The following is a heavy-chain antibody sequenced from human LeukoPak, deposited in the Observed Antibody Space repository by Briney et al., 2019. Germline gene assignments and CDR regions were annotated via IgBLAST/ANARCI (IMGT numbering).Heavy chain of an antibody. CDR2: ISAYNGNT. J-gene: IGHJ3*02. Sequence: ASVKVSCKASGYTFTSYGISWVRQAPGQGLEWMGWISAYNGNTHYAQKLQGRVTMTRDTSTSTVYMELSSLRSEDTAVYYCARGSTVGAFDIWGQGTMVTVSS. CDR3: ARGSTVGAFDI. CDR1: GYTFTSYG. D-gene: IGHD4-23*01. V-gene: IGHV1-18*01.